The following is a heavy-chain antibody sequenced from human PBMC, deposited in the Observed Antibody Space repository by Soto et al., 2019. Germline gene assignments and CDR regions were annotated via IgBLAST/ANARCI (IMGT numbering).Heavy chain of an antibody. CDR3: ARDISPDSGSYYYYGMDV. CDR1: GFTFDDYT. CDR2: ISWDGGST. Sequence: PGGSLRLSCAASGFTFDDYTMHWVRQAPGKGLEWVSLISWDGGSTYYADSVKGRFTISRDNSKNSLYLQMNSLRTEDTALYYCARDISPDSGSYYYYGMDVWGQGTTVTVSS. J-gene: IGHJ6*02. V-gene: IGHV3-43*01. D-gene: IGHD1-26*01.